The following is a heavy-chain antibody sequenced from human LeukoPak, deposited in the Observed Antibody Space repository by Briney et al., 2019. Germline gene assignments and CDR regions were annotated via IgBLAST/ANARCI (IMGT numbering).Heavy chain of an antibody. J-gene: IGHJ6*03. D-gene: IGHD5-24*01. CDR2: IYYSGST. CDR1: GGSISSSSYY. CDR3: ARAHGYNFRIPAYYYYYMDV. Sequence: SETLSLTCTVSGGSISSSSYYWGWIRQPPGKGLEWIGSIYYSGSTYYNPSLKSRVTISVDTSKNQFSLKLSSVTAADTAVYYCARAHGYNFRIPAYYYYYMDVWGKGTTVTVSS. V-gene: IGHV4-39*07.